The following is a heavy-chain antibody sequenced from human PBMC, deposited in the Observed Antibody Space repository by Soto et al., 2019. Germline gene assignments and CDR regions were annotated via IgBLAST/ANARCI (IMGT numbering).Heavy chain of an antibody. CDR3: ARPRTYYDFWSGYLRPNDGMAV. V-gene: IGHV1-69*13. CDR1: GGTFSSFA. D-gene: IGHD3-3*01. Sequence: SVKVSCKASGGTFSSFAISWVRQAPGQGLEWMGGIIPIFGTANYAQKFQGRVTITADESTSTAYMELSSLRSEDTAVYYCARPRTYYDFWSGYLRPNDGMAVRGQGATVTVSS. J-gene: IGHJ6*02. CDR2: IIPIFGTA.